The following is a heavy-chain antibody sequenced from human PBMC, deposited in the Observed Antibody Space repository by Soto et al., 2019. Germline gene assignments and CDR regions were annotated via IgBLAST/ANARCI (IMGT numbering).Heavy chain of an antibody. V-gene: IGHV3-48*02. J-gene: IGHJ6*02. Sequence: PGASLTLSCAASGFTFSSYSMSWVRQAPGKGLEWVSYITGSSSSIYYADSVKGRFTISRDNAKNSLYLQMNSLRDEDTAVYYCARIRYYGVDVWGQGTTVTVSS. D-gene: IGHD3-3*02. CDR2: ITGSSSSI. CDR3: ARIRYYGVDV. CDR1: GFTFSSYS.